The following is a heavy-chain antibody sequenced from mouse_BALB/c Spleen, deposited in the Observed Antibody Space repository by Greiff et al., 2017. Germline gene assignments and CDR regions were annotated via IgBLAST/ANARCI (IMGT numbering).Heavy chain of an antibody. CDR2: IYPGNVNT. D-gene: IGHD4-1*01. J-gene: IGHJ3*01. CDR3: AENWDEEGWFAY. V-gene: IGHV1S56*01. CDR1: GYTFTSYY. Sequence: QVQLQQSGPELVKPGASVRISCKASGYTFTSYYIHWVKQRPGQGLEWIGWIYPGNVNTKYNEKFKGKATLTADKSSSTAYMQLSSLTSEDSAVYFCAENWDEEGWFAYWGQGTLVTVSA.